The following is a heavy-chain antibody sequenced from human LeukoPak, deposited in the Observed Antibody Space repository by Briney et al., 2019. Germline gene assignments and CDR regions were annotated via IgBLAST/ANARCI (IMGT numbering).Heavy chain of an antibody. Sequence: GGSLRLSCAASGFTFSSYAMHWVRQAPGKGLEWVAVISYDGSNKYYADSVKGRFTISRDNSKNTLYLQMNSLRAEDTAVYYCARDQTRDYYDNSGYWLGDYWGQGTLVTVSS. D-gene: IGHD3-22*01. CDR1: GFTFSSYA. J-gene: IGHJ4*02. CDR2: ISYDGSNK. CDR3: ARDQTRDYYDNSGYWLGDY. V-gene: IGHV3-30*04.